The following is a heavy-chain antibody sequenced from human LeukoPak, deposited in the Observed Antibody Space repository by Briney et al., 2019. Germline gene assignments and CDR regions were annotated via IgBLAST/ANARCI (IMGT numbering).Heavy chain of an antibody. D-gene: IGHD7-27*01. CDR3: AKDGGLWVSAHWGDS. Sequence: GGSLRLSCAASGFTVSSNYMSWVRQAPGKGLEWVSVIYSGGSTYYADSVKGRFTISRDNSKNTLYLQMNSLRAEDTAVYYCAKDGGLWVSAHWGDSWGRGTLVTVSP. CDR2: IYSGGST. J-gene: IGHJ4*02. V-gene: IGHV3-53*01. CDR1: GFTVSSNY.